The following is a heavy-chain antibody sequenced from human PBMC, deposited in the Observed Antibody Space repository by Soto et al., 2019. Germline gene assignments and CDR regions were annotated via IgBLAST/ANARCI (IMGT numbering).Heavy chain of an antibody. CDR1: GGSISSYY. CDR3: ARHRVGLDYYYMDV. V-gene: IGHV4-59*08. Sequence: SETLSLTCTVSGGSISSYYWSWIRQPPGKGLEWIGYIYYSGSTNYNPSLKSRVTISVDTSKNQFSLKLSSVTAADTAVYYCARHRVGLDYYYMDVWGKGTTVTVSS. CDR2: IYYSGST. D-gene: IGHD1-26*01. J-gene: IGHJ6*03.